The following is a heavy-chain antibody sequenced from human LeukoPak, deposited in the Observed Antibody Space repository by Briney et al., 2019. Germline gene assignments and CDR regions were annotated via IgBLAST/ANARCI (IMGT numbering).Heavy chain of an antibody. Sequence: SVKFSCKASGGTFSSYAISWVRQAPGQGLEWMGGIIPIFGTANYAQKFQGRVTITADESTSTAYMELSSLRSEDTAVYYCARASYSSSWYDGYGMDVWGQGTTVTVSS. CDR3: ARASYSSSWYDGYGMDV. V-gene: IGHV1-69*01. D-gene: IGHD6-13*01. J-gene: IGHJ6*02. CDR2: IIPIFGTA. CDR1: GGTFSSYA.